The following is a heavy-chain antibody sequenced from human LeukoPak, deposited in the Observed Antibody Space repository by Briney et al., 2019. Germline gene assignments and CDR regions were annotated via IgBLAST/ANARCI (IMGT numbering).Heavy chain of an antibody. J-gene: IGHJ1*01. D-gene: IGHD1-26*01. CDR3: AGHDSGSYHSDFQY. CDR1: GSRFTSYW. CDR2: IYPGDSDT. Sequence: GESLKISCKGSGSRFTSYWIGWVRQMPGKGLEGMGIIYPGDSDTRYSPSFQGQVTISADNSISTAYLQWSSLKASDTAMYYCAGHDSGSYHSDFQYWGQGTLVSVSS. V-gene: IGHV5-51*01.